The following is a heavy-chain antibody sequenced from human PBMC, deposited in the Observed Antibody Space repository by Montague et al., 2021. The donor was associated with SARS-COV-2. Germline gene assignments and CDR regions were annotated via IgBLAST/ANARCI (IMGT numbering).Heavy chain of an antibody. CDR3: ARHMGHALGSVTGANLFDP. J-gene: IGHJ5*02. Sequence: SETLSLTCSVSGASISTSTDHWAWIRQSPGKGLEWVGSFSYSDSTHYNPSLRSRVTISVDSSKNQFALKLNSVTAADTAIYYCARHMGHALGSVTGANLFDPWGQGTLVTVSS. D-gene: IGHD5/OR15-5a*01. V-gene: IGHV4-39*01. CDR1: GASISTSTDH. CDR2: FSYSDST.